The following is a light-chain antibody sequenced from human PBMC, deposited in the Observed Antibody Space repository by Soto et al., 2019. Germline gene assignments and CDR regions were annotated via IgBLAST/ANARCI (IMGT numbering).Light chain of an antibody. CDR1: TYTIGSYP. Sequence: QSVLTQPPSASGTPGQSVTMSLSGSTYTIGSYPVAWYRHFPGTAPKLLIFNSYERLSGFPERLSASKSGTSASLAISGPQSEDEADYYCAVRDASLNGVVFGGGTK. J-gene: IGLJ2*01. CDR3: AVRDASLNGVV. CDR2: NSY. V-gene: IGLV1-44*01.